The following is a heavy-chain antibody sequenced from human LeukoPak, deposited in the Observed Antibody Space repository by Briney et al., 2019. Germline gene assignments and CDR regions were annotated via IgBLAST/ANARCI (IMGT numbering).Heavy chain of an antibody. CDR3: VCLKGVPAAVY. V-gene: IGHV3-30-3*01. CDR2: ISYDGSNK. CDR1: GFTFSSYA. Sequence: GGSLRLSCAASGFTFSSYAMHRVRQAPGKGLEWVAVISYDGSNKYYADSVKGRFTISRVNSKNTLYLQMNSLRAEDTAVYYCVCLKGVPAAVYWGQGTLVTVSS. D-gene: IGHD2-2*01. J-gene: IGHJ4*02.